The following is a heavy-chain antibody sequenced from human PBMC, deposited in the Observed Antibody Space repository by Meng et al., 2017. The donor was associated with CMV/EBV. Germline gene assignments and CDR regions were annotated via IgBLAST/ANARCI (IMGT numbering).Heavy chain of an antibody. CDR2: INHSGST. CDR3: ARGLPSGGIRLFDYYYGMDV. J-gene: IGHJ6*02. Sequence: SETLSLTCAVYGGSFSGYYWSWIRQPPGKGLEWIGEINHSGSTNYNPSLKSRVTISVDTSKNQLSLKLSSVTAADTAVYYCARGLPSGGIRLFDYYYGMDVWGQGTTVTVSS. D-gene: IGHD3-16*01. V-gene: IGHV4-34*01. CDR1: GGSFSGYY.